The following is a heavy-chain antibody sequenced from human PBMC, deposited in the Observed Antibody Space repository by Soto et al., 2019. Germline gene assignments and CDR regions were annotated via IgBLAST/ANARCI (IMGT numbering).Heavy chain of an antibody. Sequence: SETLSLTCAVYGGSFSGYYWSWIRQPPGKGLEWIGEINHSGSTNYNPSLKSRVTISVDTSKNQFSLKLSSVTAADTAVYYCARSGGYDSGWFDPWGQGTLVTVSS. V-gene: IGHV4-34*01. J-gene: IGHJ5*02. CDR3: ARSGGYDSGWFDP. CDR1: GGSFSGYY. D-gene: IGHD5-12*01. CDR2: INHSGST.